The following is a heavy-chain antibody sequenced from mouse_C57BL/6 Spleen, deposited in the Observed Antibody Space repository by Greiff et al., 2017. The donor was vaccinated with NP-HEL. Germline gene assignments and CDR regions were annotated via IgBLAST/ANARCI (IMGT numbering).Heavy chain of an antibody. CDR2: IYPGSGST. J-gene: IGHJ2*01. D-gene: IGHD1-1*01. CDR1: GYTFTSYW. CDR3: ARYYYGSSPYYFDY. V-gene: IGHV1-55*01. Sequence: VQLQQPGAELVKPGASVKMSCKASGYTFTSYWITWVKQRPGQGLEWIGDIYPGSGSTNYNEKFKSKATLTVDTSSSTAYMQLSSLTSEDSAVYYCARYYYGSSPYYFDYWGQGTTLTVSS.